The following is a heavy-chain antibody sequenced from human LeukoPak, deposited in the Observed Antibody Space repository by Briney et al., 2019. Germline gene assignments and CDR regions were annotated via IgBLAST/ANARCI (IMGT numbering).Heavy chain of an antibody. Sequence: GGSLRLSCAASGFTFSSYGMHWVRQAPGKGLVWVSRITSDGSSTTYADSVKGRFSISRDNAKNTLYLQMNSLRVEDTAVYYCARGRPHGNDYWGQGTLVTVSS. D-gene: IGHD4-23*01. CDR3: ARGRPHGNDY. J-gene: IGHJ4*02. V-gene: IGHV3-74*01. CDR1: GFTFSSYG. CDR2: ITSDGSST.